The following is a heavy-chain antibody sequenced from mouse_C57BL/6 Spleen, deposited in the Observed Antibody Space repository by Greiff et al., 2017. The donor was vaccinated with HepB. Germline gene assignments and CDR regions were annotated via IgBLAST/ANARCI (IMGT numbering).Heavy chain of an antibody. D-gene: IGHD1-1*01. J-gene: IGHJ1*03. Sequence: EVNVVESGGGLVKPGGSLKLSCAASGFTFSSYAMSWVRQTPEKRLEWVATISDGGSYTYYPDNVKGRFTISRDNAKNNLYLQMSHLKSEDTAMYYCARVSITTVVALYWYFDVWGTGTTVTVSS. CDR2: ISDGGSYT. CDR3: ARVSITTVVALYWYFDV. V-gene: IGHV5-4*03. CDR1: GFTFSSYA.